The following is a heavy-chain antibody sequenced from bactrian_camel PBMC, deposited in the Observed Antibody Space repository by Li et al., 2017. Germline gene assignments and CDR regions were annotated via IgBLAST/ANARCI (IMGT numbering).Heavy chain of an antibody. CDR1: GFAFALDDSTD. J-gene: IGHJ6*01. V-gene: IGHV3S63*01. Sequence: QLVESGGGSVQVGGSLRLSCTASGFAFALDDSTDTKWYRQAPGNECELVSSISSDGSTYYAASVKGRFAISQDNAENTVYLQMNSLKSEDTALYYCAAPDRYSDYELDSWGQGTQVTVS. D-gene: IGHD4*01. CDR3: AAPDRYSDYELDS. CDR2: ISSDGST.